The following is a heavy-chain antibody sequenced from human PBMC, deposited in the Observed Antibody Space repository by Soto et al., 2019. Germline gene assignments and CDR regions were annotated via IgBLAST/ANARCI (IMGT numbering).Heavy chain of an antibody. D-gene: IGHD2-15*01. Sequence: ASVKVSCKASGYTFTSYYMHWVRQAPGQGLEWMGIINPSGGSTSYAQKFQGRVTMTRDTSTSTVYMELSSLRSEDTAVYYCARARKLGYCSGGSCYGIDYWGQGTLVTVS. J-gene: IGHJ4*02. V-gene: IGHV1-46*03. CDR3: ARARKLGYCSGGSCYGIDY. CDR1: GYTFTSYY. CDR2: INPSGGST.